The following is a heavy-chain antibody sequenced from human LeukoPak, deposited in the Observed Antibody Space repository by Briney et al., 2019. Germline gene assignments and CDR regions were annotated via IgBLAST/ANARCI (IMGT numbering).Heavy chain of an antibody. Sequence: SETLSLTCAVSGGSISGYYWTWIRQASGKGLEWIGNVFYPGITKYNHSLRTRVTISLDTSKNRFSLELNSVTAADSAMYFCARREYLERHFDSWGQGTLVTVSS. D-gene: IGHD6-25*01. CDR3: ARREYLERHFDS. CDR2: VFYPGIT. V-gene: IGHV4-59*08. CDR1: GGSISGYY. J-gene: IGHJ4*02.